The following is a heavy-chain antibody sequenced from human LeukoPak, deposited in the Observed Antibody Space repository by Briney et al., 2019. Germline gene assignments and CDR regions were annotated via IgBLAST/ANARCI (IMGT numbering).Heavy chain of an antibody. V-gene: IGHV3-30*02. Sequence: PGGSLRLSCAASGFTFSSYGMHWVRQAPGKGLEWVAVIWYDGSNKYYADSVKGRFTISRDNSKNTLYLQMNSLRAEDTAVYYCAKSLPYRIAAAGGMDVWGQGTTVTVSS. CDR2: IWYDGSNK. J-gene: IGHJ6*02. CDR3: AKSLPYRIAAAGGMDV. D-gene: IGHD6-13*01. CDR1: GFTFSSYG.